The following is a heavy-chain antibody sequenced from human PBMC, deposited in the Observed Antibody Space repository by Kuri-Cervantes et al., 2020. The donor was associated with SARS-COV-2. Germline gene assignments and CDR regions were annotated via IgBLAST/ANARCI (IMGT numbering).Heavy chain of an antibody. J-gene: IGHJ3*02. CDR1: GGSFSGYY. CDR2: INHSGST. CDR3: AIDLITGTEGYDAFDI. V-gene: IGHV4-34*01. D-gene: IGHD1-7*01. Sequence: SQTLSLTCAVYGGSFSGYYWNWIRQPPGKGLEWIGEINHSGSTNYNPSLKSRVTISVDTSKNQFSLKLSSVTAADTAVYYCAIDLITGTEGYDAFDIWGQGTMVTVSS.